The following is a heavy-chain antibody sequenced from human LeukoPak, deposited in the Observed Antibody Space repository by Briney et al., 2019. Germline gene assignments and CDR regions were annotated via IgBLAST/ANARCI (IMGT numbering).Heavy chain of an antibody. Sequence: AGGSLRLSCAASGFTFSSYGMHWVRQAPGKGLEWVAVISYDGSNKYYADSVKGRFTISRDNSKNTLYLQMNSLRAEDTAVYYCAKESSPEVFGVVISTYFDYWGQGTLVTVSS. J-gene: IGHJ4*02. CDR2: ISYDGSNK. CDR3: AKESSPEVFGVVISTYFDY. D-gene: IGHD3-3*01. V-gene: IGHV3-30*18. CDR1: GFTFSSYG.